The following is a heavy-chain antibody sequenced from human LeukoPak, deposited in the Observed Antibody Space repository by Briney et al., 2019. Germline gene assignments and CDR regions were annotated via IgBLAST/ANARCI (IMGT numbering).Heavy chain of an antibody. D-gene: IGHD1-26*01. CDR3: ARDIGSTLLFDY. Sequence: ASVKVSCKASGYTFTGYYMHWVRQAPGQGLEWMGWINPNSGGTNYAQKFQGRVTMTRDTSIGTAYMELSRLRSDDTAVYYCARDIGSTLLFDYWGQGTLVTVSS. CDR2: INPNSGGT. V-gene: IGHV1-2*02. CDR1: GYTFTGYY. J-gene: IGHJ4*02.